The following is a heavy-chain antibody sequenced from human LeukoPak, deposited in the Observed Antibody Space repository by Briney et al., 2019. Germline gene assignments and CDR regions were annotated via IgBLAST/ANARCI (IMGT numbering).Heavy chain of an antibody. CDR1: GGSFSGYY. V-gene: IGHV4-34*01. Sequence: SEPLSLTCAVYGGSFSGYYWSWLRQPPGKELEWIGEINHSGSTNFNPSLKSRVTISVDTSKNQFSLKLSSVTAADTAVYYCARRGYCTNGVCPRRRKYNWFDPWGQGTLVTVSS. D-gene: IGHD2-8*01. J-gene: IGHJ5*02. CDR3: ARRGYCTNGVCPRRRKYNWFDP. CDR2: INHSGST.